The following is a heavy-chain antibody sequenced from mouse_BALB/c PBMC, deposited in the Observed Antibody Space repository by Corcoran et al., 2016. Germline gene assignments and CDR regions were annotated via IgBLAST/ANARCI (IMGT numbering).Heavy chain of an antibody. CDR1: GFNIKDTY. CDR3: ARWDWYFDV. J-gene: IGHJ1*01. Sequence: EVQLQQSGAELVKPGASVKLSCTSSGFNIKDTYMHWVKQRPEQGLEWIGRIDPANGNTKYDPKFQGKATITADTSSNTAYLQLSSLTSEDTAVYYCARWDWYFDVWGAGTTVTVAS. CDR2: IDPANGNT. V-gene: IGHV14-3*02.